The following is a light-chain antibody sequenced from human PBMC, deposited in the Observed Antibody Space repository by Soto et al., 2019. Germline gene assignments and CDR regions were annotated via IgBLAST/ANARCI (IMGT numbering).Light chain of an antibody. CDR1: QSINNW. CDR2: DAS. J-gene: IGKJ3*01. Sequence: DIQMTQSPSTLSASVGDTVTITCRASQSINNWLAWYQQNPGEAPKLLIYDASSLESGVPSRFSGRRSGTEFTLTISSLQPDDFATYYCQQYMRYSFTFGPGTKVDIK. V-gene: IGKV1-5*01. CDR3: QQYMRYSFT.